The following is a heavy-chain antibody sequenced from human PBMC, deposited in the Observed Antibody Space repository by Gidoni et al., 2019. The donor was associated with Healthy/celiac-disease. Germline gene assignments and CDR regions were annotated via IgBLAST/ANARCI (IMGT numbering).Heavy chain of an antibody. CDR2: IIPIFGTA. CDR1: GGTFSSYA. Sequence: QVQLVQSGAEVKKPGSSVKVSCKAAGGTFSSYAISWVRQAPGQGLEWMGGIIPIFGTANYAQKFQGRVTITADESTSTAYMELSSLRSEDTAVYYCARLGRLTYYYGSGSYWGAFDIWGQGTMVTVSS. D-gene: IGHD3-10*01. CDR3: ARLGRLTYYYGSGSYWGAFDI. V-gene: IGHV1-69*01. J-gene: IGHJ3*02.